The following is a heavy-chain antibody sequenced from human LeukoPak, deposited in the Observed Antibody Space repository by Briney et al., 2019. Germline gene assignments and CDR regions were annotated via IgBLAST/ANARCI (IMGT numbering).Heavy chain of an antibody. CDR2: IWYDGSNK. D-gene: IGHD3-10*01. Sequence: GGSLRLSCAASGFTFSSYGMHWVRQAPGKGLEWVAVIWYDGSNKYYADSVKGRFTISRDNSKNTLYLQMNSLRAEDTAVYYCARDCGSGSYYNVMGGAFDIWGQGIMVTVSS. CDR1: GFTFSSYG. V-gene: IGHV3-33*01. J-gene: IGHJ3*02. CDR3: ARDCGSGSYYNVMGGAFDI.